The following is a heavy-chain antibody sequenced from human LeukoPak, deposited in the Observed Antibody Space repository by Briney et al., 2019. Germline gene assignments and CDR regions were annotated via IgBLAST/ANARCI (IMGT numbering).Heavy chain of an antibody. CDR3: ALGTINKDYYFGMDV. CDR1: GFTFRDYY. J-gene: IGHJ6*02. V-gene: IGHV3-11*01. CDR2: ISNSGSTV. D-gene: IGHD2-8*01. Sequence: PGGSLRLSCAASGFTFRDYYMTWLRQAPGKGLEWLSYISNSGSTVFYADSIKGRFTVSRDNAKRSLYLQIESLRDDDTAVYHCALGTINKDYYFGMDVWGLGTTVTVSS.